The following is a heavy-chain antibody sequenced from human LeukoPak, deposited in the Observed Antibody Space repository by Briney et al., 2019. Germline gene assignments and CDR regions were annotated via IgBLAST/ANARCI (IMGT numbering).Heavy chain of an antibody. V-gene: IGHV1-2*02. CDR1: GYTFTGHY. J-gene: IGHJ4*02. CDR2: INPHTGGT. CDR3: ARGLDNGWYYDY. Sequence: ASVKVSCKASGYTFTGHYVHWVRQAPGQGLEWMGWINPHTGGTNYAQKFQGRVTMTRDTSITTAYMELSRLRSDDAAVYYCARGLDNGWYYDYWGQGTLATVSS. D-gene: IGHD6-19*01.